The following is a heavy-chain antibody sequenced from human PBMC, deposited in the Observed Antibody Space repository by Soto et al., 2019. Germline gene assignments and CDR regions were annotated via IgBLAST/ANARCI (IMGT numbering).Heavy chain of an antibody. V-gene: IGHV4-59*01. D-gene: IGHD3-9*01. CDR3: ARVVRDYDILTGLYGMDV. J-gene: IGHJ6*02. CDR1: GGSISSYY. CDR2: IYYSGST. Sequence: SETLSLTCTVSGGSISSYYCSWIRQPPGKGLEWIGYIYYSGSTNYNPSLKSRVTISVDTSKNQFSLKLSSVTAADTAVYYCARVVRDYDILTGLYGMDVWGQGTTVTVSS.